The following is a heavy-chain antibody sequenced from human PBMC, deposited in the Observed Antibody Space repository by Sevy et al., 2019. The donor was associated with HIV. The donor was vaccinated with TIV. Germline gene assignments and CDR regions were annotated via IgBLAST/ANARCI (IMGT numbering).Heavy chain of an antibody. V-gene: IGHV3-11*01. D-gene: IGHD3-3*01. J-gene: IGHJ5*02. Sequence: GGSLRLSCAASGFTFSHYYMSWIRQAPGKGLEWVSYISSSGNTIYYTDSVKGRFTISRDNVKNSLYLQMDSLRAEDTAVYYCARDPTYYDFWSGYYTGWFDPWGQGTLVTVSS. CDR1: GFTFSHYY. CDR3: ARDPTYYDFWSGYYTGWFDP. CDR2: ISSSGNTI.